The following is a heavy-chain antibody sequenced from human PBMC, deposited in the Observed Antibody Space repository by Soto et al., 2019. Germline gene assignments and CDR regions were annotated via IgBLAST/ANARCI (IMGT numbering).Heavy chain of an antibody. Sequence: ASVKVSCKASGYTFTSYGISWVRQAPGQGLEWMGWISAYNGNTNYAQELQGRVTMTTDTSTSTAYMELRSLRSGDTAVYYCARDNRGYSYGYDAFDIWGQGAMVTVSS. CDR1: GYTFTSYG. V-gene: IGHV1-18*01. CDR2: ISAYNGNT. J-gene: IGHJ3*02. CDR3: ARDNRGYSYGYDAFDI. D-gene: IGHD5-18*01.